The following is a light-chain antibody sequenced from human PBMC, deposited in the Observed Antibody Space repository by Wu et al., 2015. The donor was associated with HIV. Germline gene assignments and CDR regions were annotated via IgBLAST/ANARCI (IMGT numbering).Light chain of an antibody. V-gene: IGKV3-15*01. CDR1: ESVNNN. CDR2: GAS. J-gene: IGKJ2*01. Sequence: EIVMTQSPATLSVSPGERVTLSCRASESVNNNLAWYQQIPGQVPRLLIHGASSRVNSVPGRFSASGSGTDFTLIINNTQPEDFGMYYCQHYYKWPPYTFGPGDRSWRSN. CDR3: QHYYKWPPYT.